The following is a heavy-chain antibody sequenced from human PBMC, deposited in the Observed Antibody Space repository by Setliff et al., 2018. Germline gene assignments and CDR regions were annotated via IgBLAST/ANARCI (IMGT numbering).Heavy chain of an antibody. V-gene: IGHV3-7*01. J-gene: IGHJ4*02. CDR3: FGAGTCSY. CDR2: INPDGSEK. Sequence: PGGSLRLSCGASGFTYNNCWVSWVRQAPGKGLEWLASINPDGSEKYYVDSVKGRFIISRDNAKNSLSLLMNSLRNEDTAVYYCFGAGTCSYWGQGTLVTVSS. CDR1: GFTYNNCW. D-gene: IGHD3-10*01.